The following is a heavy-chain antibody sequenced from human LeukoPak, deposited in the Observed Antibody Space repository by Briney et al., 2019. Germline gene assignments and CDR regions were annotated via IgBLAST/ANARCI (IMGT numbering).Heavy chain of an antibody. V-gene: IGHV4-59*08. CDR1: GDSLTSHF. J-gene: IGHJ3*02. CDR2: VFHSGTT. Sequence: PSETLSLTCNVSGDSLTSHFWSWIRQTPGKGLEWIGYVFHSGTTNYSPSLKSRVTIPLDTSKKQFYSRLASVTAADTAVYYCARRMATVTDAFDIWGRGTMVSVSS. CDR3: ARRMATVTDAFDI. D-gene: IGHD5-24*01.